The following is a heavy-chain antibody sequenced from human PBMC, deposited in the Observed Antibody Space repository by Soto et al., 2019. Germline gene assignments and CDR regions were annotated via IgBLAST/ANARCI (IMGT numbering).Heavy chain of an antibody. D-gene: IGHD3-9*01. J-gene: IGHJ3*02. CDR1: GFSLSTSGVG. Sequence: GSGPTLVNPTQTLTLTCTFSGFSLSTSGVGVGWIRQPPGKALEWLALIYWDDDKRYSPSLKSRLTITKDTSKNQVVLTMTNMDPVDTATYYCAHSLLRYFDWLLGAAFDIWGQGTMVTVSS. CDR2: IYWDDDK. CDR3: AHSLLRYFDWLLGAAFDI. V-gene: IGHV2-5*02.